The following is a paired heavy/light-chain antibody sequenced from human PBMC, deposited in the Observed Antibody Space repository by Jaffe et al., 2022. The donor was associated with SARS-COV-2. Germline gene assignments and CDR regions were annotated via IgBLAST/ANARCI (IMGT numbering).Light chain of an antibody. CDR2: LGS. CDR3: MQSRQTPHT. Sequence: DIVMTQSPLSLPVTPGEPASISCRSSQSVLHSNGYNYLDWYLQKPGQSPQLLIYLGSNRASGVPDRFSGSGSGTDFTLEISRVEAEDVGVYYCMQSRQTPHTFGGGTKVEIK. J-gene: IGKJ4*01. V-gene: IGKV2-28*01. CDR1: QSVLHSNGYNY.
Heavy chain of an antibody. CDR2: ISSEGSVT. V-gene: IGHV3-74*01. CDR1: GFSFSSYW. D-gene: IGHD4-17*01. Sequence: EVQLVESGGALVQPGRSLRLSCAASGFSFSSYWIHWVRQAPGKGLVWVSRISSEGSVTNYADSVKGRFTISRDNAKQTLYLQMNSLRAEDTAVYYCARAKGDYSPGAFDIWGQGTMVTVSS. CDR3: ARAKGDYSPGAFDI. J-gene: IGHJ3*02.